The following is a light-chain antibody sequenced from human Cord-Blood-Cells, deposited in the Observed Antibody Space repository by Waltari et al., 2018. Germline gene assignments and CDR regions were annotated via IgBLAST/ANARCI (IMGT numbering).Light chain of an antibody. CDR1: QSVSSN. CDR3: QQYNNWPYT. J-gene: IGKJ2*01. Sequence: EIVMTQSPDTLSVSPGERATLPCSASQSVSSNLAWYQQKPGQAPRLLIYGASTRATGIPARFSGSGSGTEFTLTISSLQSEDFAVYYCQQYNNWPYTFGQGTKLEIK. CDR2: GAS. V-gene: IGKV3-15*01.